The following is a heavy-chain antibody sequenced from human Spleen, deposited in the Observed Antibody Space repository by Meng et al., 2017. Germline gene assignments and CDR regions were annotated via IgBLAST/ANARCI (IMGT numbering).Heavy chain of an antibody. D-gene: IGHD3-16*02. J-gene: IGHJ5*02. V-gene: IGHV1-18*01. CDR3: ARGRGGDYYDQIRGSYRYGWFDP. CDR1: GYTFTSYG. Sequence: VQLVQAGVYMKKSGASVKVSCKASGYTFTSYGITWVRQAPGQGLEWMGWINPYNGITNYAQKFQDRVTLTTDTSTNTVYIELRSLTSDDTAVYYCARGRGGDYYDQIRGSYRYGWFDPWGQGTLVTASS. CDR2: INPYNGIT.